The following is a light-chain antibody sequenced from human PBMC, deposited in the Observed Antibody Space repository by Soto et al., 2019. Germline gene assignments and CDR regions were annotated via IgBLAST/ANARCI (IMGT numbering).Light chain of an antibody. CDR2: DAS. Sequence: AFPLTQSPSSLSASVGDRVTITCRASQGISSALAWYQQKPGKAPKLLIYDASSLESGVPSRFSGSGPGTDSTLTTGSLQPEDFTTYYCQQFNSYPPLTFGGGTKVEIK. CDR3: QQFNSYPPLT. CDR1: QGISSA. V-gene: IGKV1-13*02. J-gene: IGKJ4*01.